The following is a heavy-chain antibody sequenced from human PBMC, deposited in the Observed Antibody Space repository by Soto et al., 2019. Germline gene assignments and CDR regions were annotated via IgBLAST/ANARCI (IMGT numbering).Heavy chain of an antibody. V-gene: IGHV3-33*01. CDR3: ASSRPAEDYYYYMDV. CDR1: GFTFSSYG. J-gene: IGHJ6*03. D-gene: IGHD6-19*01. Sequence: PGGSLRLSCAASGFTFSSYGMHWVRQAPGKGLEWVAVIWYDGSNKYYADSVKGRFTISRDNSKNTLYLQMNSLRAEDTAVYYYASSRPAEDYYYYMDVWGKGTTVTVSS. CDR2: IWYDGSNK.